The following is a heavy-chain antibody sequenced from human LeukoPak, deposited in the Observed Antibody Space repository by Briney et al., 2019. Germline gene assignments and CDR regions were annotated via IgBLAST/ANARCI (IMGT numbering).Heavy chain of an antibody. Sequence: GGSLRLSCAASGFTFSSYGMSWVRQAPGKGLEWVSYISSSGSTIYYADSVKGRFTISRDNAKNSLYLQMNSLRAEDTAVYYCARGSSVVYFDYWGQGTLVTVSS. J-gene: IGHJ4*02. V-gene: IGHV3-48*04. CDR1: GFTFSSYG. CDR3: ARGSSVVYFDY. CDR2: ISSSGSTI. D-gene: IGHD2-15*01.